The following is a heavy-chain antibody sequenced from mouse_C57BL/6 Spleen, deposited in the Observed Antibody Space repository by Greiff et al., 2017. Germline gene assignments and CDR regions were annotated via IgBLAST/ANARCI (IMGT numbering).Heavy chain of an antibody. Sequence: VQLQQPGAELVKPGASVKLSCKASGYTFTSYWMQWVKQRPGQGLEWIGEIDPSDSYTNYNQKFKGKATLTVDTSSSTAYMQLSSLTSEDSAVYYCARSTYDGYLGFAYWGQGTLVTVSA. V-gene: IGHV1-50*01. J-gene: IGHJ3*01. CDR3: ARSTYDGYLGFAY. CDR2: IDPSDSYT. CDR1: GYTFTSYW. D-gene: IGHD2-3*01.